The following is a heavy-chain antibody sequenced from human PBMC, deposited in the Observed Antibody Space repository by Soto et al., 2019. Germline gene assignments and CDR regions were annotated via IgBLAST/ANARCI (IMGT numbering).Heavy chain of an antibody. J-gene: IGHJ4*02. Sequence: EVQLVESGGGSVQPGGSLRLSCVASGITFSGYWMHWVRQVPGKGLVWVARVDSDGSATSYADSVKGRFTISRDYAKKAVYFQMNRLRFEDTAVYYCATVFEHWGQGIPVTVSS. CDR3: ATVFEH. CDR1: GITFSGYW. V-gene: IGHV3-74*01. CDR2: VDSDGSAT.